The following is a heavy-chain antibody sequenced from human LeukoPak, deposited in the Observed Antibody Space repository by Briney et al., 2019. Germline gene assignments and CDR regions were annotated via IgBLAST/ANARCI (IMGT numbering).Heavy chain of an antibody. Sequence: GASVKVSCKASGYSFTSYWIGWVRQMPGKGLEWMGIIYPGDSDTRYSPSFQGQVTISADKSISTAYLQWSSLKASDTAMYYCAIQTPSHYFDYWGQGTLVTVSS. J-gene: IGHJ4*02. CDR3: AIQTPSHYFDY. CDR2: IYPGDSDT. V-gene: IGHV5-51*01. CDR1: GYSFTSYW.